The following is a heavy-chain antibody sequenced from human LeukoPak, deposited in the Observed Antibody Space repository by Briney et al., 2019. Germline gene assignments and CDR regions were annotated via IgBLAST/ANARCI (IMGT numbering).Heavy chain of an antibody. CDR1: GGSFSGYY. J-gene: IGHJ5*02. Sequence: SETLSLTCAVYGGSFSGYYWSWVRQPPGKGLEWVGEINHSGSTNYNPSLKSRVTISVDTSKSQFSLKLSSVTAADTAVYYCARLGYCSGGSCYPGWFDPWGQGTLVTVSS. D-gene: IGHD2-15*01. CDR2: INHSGST. CDR3: ARLGYCSGGSCYPGWFDP. V-gene: IGHV4-34*01.